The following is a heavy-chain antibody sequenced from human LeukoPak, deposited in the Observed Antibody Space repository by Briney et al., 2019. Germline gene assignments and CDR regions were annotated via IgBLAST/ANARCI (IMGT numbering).Heavy chain of an antibody. CDR1: GFTFSSYA. CDR2: ISGSGGST. Sequence: GGSLRLSCAASGFTFSSYAMSWVRQAPGKGLEWVSAISGSGGSTYYADSVKGRFTISRDNSKNTPYLQMNSLRAEDTAVYYCAKPTEISSGWNPDQYYFDYWGQGTLVTVSS. J-gene: IGHJ4*02. D-gene: IGHD6-19*01. CDR3: AKPTEISSGWNPDQYYFDY. V-gene: IGHV3-23*01.